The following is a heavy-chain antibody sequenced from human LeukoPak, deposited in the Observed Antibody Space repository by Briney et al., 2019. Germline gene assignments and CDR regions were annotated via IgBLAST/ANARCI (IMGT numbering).Heavy chain of an antibody. CDR1: GGSISSYY. Sequence: PSETLSLTCTVSGGSISSYYWSWIRQPPGKGLEWIGYIYYSGSTNYNPSLKSRVTISVDTSKNQFSLKLSSVTAADTAVYYCARSGPAAMGVDYWGQGTLVTVSP. CDR3: ARSGPAAMGVDY. V-gene: IGHV4-59*01. J-gene: IGHJ4*02. CDR2: IYYSGST. D-gene: IGHD2-2*01.